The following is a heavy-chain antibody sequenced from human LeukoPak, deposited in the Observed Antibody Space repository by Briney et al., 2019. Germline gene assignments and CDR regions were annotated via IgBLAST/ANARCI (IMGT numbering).Heavy chain of an antibody. V-gene: IGHV4-4*09. CDR1: GGSTSSYY. Sequence: SETLSLTCTVSGGSTSSYYWSWIRQPPGKGLEWIGYIYTSGSTNYNPSLKSRVTISVDTSKNQFSLKLSSVTAADTAVYYCASPLGDWGQGTLVTVSS. J-gene: IGHJ4*02. CDR3: ASPLGD. CDR2: IYTSGST.